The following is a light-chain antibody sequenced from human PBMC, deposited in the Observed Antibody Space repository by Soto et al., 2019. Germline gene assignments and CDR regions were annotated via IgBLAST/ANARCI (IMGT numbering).Light chain of an antibody. J-gene: IGKJ5*01. CDR1: QALSSN. CDR2: YAS. Sequence: RVLTQSPVTLSLSPGERATLSCRASQALSSNFASWHQQRRQAPRLLIFYASTRATGIPARFSGSGSGTEFTLTISRLQPEDFAVYYCQQDNDWPPTFGQGT. V-gene: IGKV3-15*01. CDR3: QQDNDWPPT.